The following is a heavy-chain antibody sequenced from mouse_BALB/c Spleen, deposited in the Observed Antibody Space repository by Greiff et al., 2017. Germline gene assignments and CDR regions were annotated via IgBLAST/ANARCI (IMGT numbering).Heavy chain of an antibody. Sequence: EVQLVESGGGLVQPGGSLKLSCAASGFTFSSYGMSWVRQTPDKRLELVATINSNGGSTYYPDSVKGRFTISRDNAKNTLYLQMSSLKSEDTAMYYCARDKYYYAMDYWGQGTSVTVSS. CDR3: ARDKYYYAMDY. V-gene: IGHV5-6-3*01. J-gene: IGHJ4*01. CDR2: INSNGGST. CDR1: GFTFSSYG.